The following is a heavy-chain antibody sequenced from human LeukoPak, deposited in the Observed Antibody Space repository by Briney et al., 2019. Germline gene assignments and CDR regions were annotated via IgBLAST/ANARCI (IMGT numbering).Heavy chain of an antibody. CDR1: GFTFSGYG. CDR3: AKDGPERIFEY. J-gene: IGHJ4*02. D-gene: IGHD1-14*01. CDR2: IAYDSSHK. V-gene: IGHV3-30*18. Sequence: GRSLRLSCAASGFTFSGYGMHWVRQAPGKGLEWVAVIAYDSSHKYCADSVKGRFTISRDNSKNTLYLQMNSLRPEDTAVYFCAKDGPERIFEYWGQGTPVTVSA.